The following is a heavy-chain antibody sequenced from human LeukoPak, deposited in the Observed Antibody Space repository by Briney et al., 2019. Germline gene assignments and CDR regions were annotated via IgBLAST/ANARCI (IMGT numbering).Heavy chain of an antibody. J-gene: IGHJ3*02. Sequence: KPSQTLSLTCAISGDSVSSNSAAWNWIRQSPSRGLEWLGRTYYRSKWHSYYAPSVKSRITINPDTSKNQFSLQLNSVTPEDTAVYYCAGGTGDSDAFDIWGQGTMVTVSS. D-gene: IGHD7-27*01. CDR3: AGGTGDSDAFDI. CDR1: GDSVSSNSAA. V-gene: IGHV6-1*01. CDR2: TYYRSKWHS.